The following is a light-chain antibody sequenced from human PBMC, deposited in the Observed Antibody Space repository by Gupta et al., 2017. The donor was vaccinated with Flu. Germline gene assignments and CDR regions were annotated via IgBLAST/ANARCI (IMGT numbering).Light chain of an antibody. V-gene: IGLV3-1*01. Sequence: GQTSTTTSAGGKLGSNYVYCSPPRPGQPPVLLIYRDTRRPSATPARFSGSTSATTATLSTIGTQARDEAAYYCLALDSATNTFVFGTGTKVSVL. CDR1: KLGSNY. CDR3: LALDSATNTFV. CDR2: RDT. J-gene: IGLJ1*01.